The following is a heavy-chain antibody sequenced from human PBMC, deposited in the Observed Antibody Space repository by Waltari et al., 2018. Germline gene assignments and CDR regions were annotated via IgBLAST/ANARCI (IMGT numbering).Heavy chain of an antibody. CDR1: GGSISSYY. D-gene: IGHD2-2*01. V-gene: IGHV4-4*07. J-gene: IGHJ4*02. Sequence: QVQLHESGPGLVKPSETLSLTCTVSGGSISSYYWSWIRQPAGKGLEWIGRIYTVGSTNYTPALKSRVTMSVDTSKNQFSLKLSSVTAADTAVYYCARGGRGCSSTSCSAHGHFDYWGQGTLVTVSS. CDR3: ARGGRGCSSTSCSAHGHFDY. CDR2: IYTVGST.